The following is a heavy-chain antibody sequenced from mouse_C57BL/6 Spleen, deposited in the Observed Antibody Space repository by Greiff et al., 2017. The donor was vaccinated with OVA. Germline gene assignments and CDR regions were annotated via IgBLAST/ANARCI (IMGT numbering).Heavy chain of an antibody. CDR1: GYTFTSYW. J-gene: IGHJ2*01. CDR2: INPSNGVT. Sequence: VQLQQPGTELVKPGASVKLSCKASGYTFTSYWMHWVKQRPGQGLEWIGNINPSNGVTNYNEKFKSKATLTVDKSYSTAYMQLSSLTSEDSAVYYLARGRGDWALYYFDYWGQGTTLTVSS. V-gene: IGHV1-53*01. D-gene: IGHD4-1*01. CDR3: ARGRGDWALYYFDY.